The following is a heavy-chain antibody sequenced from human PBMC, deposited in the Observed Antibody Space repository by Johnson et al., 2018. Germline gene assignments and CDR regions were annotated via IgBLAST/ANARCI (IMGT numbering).Heavy chain of an antibody. J-gene: IGHJ6*02. CDR1: GLTFSFSSYG. CDR3: AKDWRAFYTVGTFHTHYYYVMDV. Sequence: QVQLQESGGGVVQPGSSLRLSCAGSGLTFSFSSYGLHWVRQAPGKGLEWLAIVSYDGKKTSYADAVKGRFTISRDKSENTLYQQMNSLRVEDTAVYYCAKDWRAFYTVGTFHTHYYYVMDVWGQGTTVTVSS. V-gene: IGHV3-30*18. CDR2: VSYDGKKT. D-gene: IGHD3-3*02.